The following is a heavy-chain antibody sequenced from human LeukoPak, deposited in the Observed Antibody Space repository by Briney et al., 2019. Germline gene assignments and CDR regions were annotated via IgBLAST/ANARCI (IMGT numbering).Heavy chain of an antibody. CDR1: GSSIRNSSFY. D-gene: IGHD3-10*01. V-gene: IGHV4-39*01. Sequence: PSETLSLTCGVSGSSIRNSSFYWCWIRQPPGKGLEWIASIYNSGTTYYNPSLKSRITIFVDTSKDQVSLKLRSVTAADTAVYYCARHYGPWGQGTLVTVSS. J-gene: IGHJ5*02. CDR3: ARHYGP. CDR2: IYNSGTT.